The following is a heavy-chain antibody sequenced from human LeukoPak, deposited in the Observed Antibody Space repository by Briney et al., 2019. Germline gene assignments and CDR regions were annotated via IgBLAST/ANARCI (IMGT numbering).Heavy chain of an antibody. Sequence: PSETLSLTCTVSGGSISSSSYYWVWIRQPPGKGLVWIGSIYSHGSTYYNPSLKSRVTISLDTSKNQFSLNLSSVTAADTAVYYCARGDSGTYYGLKWFDPWGQGTLVTVSS. CDR1: GGSISSSSYY. J-gene: IGHJ5*02. CDR2: IYSHGST. V-gene: IGHV4-39*07. D-gene: IGHD1-26*01. CDR3: ARGDSGTYYGLKWFDP.